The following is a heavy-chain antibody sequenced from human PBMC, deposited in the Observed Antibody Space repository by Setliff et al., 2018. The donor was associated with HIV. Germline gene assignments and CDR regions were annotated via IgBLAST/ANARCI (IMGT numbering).Heavy chain of an antibody. V-gene: IGHV1-69*10. CDR1: GGTFSNYA. D-gene: IGHD3-22*01. Sequence: AASVKVSCKASGGTFSNYAITWVRQAPGQGLEWMGGIIPMFGIANHAQKFQGRVTITADTSTGTAYMELSSLRSEDTAVYYCARAYFSVVIKYMDVWGKGTTVTVSS. J-gene: IGHJ6*03. CDR2: IIPMFGIA. CDR3: ARAYFSVVIKYMDV.